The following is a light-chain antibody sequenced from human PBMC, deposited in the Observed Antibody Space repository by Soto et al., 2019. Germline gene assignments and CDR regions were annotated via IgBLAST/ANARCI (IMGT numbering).Light chain of an antibody. Sequence: QSALTQPASVSGSPGQSITISCTGTSSDVGGYNDVSWYQQHPGKAPKLMIYDVSKRPSVVSNPFSSSKSGNTASLTISGLQAEDEADYYCSSYTSSSPFYVFGTGTKLTVL. J-gene: IGLJ1*01. CDR3: SSYTSSSPFYV. V-gene: IGLV2-14*01. CDR1: SSDVGGYND. CDR2: DVS.